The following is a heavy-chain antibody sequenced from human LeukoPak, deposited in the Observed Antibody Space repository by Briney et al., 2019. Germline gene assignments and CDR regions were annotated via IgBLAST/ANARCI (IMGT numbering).Heavy chain of an antibody. V-gene: IGHV3-23*01. D-gene: IGHD1-7*01. CDR2: ISGSGDST. CDR1: GFTFSSYA. J-gene: IGHJ4*02. CDR3: ATSLGGELRLFDY. Sequence: GGSLRLSCAASGFTFSSYAMNWVRQAPGKGLEWVSTISGSGDSTYYADSVKGRFTISRDNSKNTLYLQMNCLRAEDAAVYYCATSLGGELRLFDYWGQGTLVTVSS.